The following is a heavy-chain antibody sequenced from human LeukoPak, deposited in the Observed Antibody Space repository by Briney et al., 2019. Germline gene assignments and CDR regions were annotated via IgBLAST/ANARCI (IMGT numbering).Heavy chain of an antibody. CDR3: ARDLGVISALDY. CDR2: ISTSGSSR. V-gene: IGHV3-11*04. Sequence: DPGGSLRLSCAASGFTFSDHYMDWVRQAPGKGLEWVSAISTSGSSRYYADSLKGRFTISRDNAKNSLSLQMNNLRAEDTALYYCARDLGVISALDYWGQGILVTVSS. J-gene: IGHJ4*02. CDR1: GFTFSDHY. D-gene: IGHD2-21*01.